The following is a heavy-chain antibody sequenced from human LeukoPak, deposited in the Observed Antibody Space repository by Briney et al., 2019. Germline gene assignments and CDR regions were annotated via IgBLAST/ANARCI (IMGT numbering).Heavy chain of an antibody. J-gene: IGHJ5*02. Sequence: GESLKISCKGSGYRFTSYWIGWVRQMPGKGLEWMGIIYPSDSDTRYSPSFQGQVTISADKSISTAYLQWSSLKASDTAMYYCARHQLYYGSGSSLGRGWFDPWGQGTLVTVSS. CDR3: ARHQLYYGSGSSLGRGWFDP. V-gene: IGHV5-51*01. CDR2: IYPSDSDT. CDR1: GYRFTSYW. D-gene: IGHD3-10*01.